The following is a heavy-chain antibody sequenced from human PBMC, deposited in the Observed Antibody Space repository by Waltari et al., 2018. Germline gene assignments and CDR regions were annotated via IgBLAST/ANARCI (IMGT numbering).Heavy chain of an antibody. CDR3: AARVGSSWPFDP. CDR1: GFTFSDHY. Sequence: EVQLVESGGGLVQPGGSLRLSCAASGFTFSDHYMDWVRQAPGKGLEWVGRTRNKANSYTTEYAASVKGRFTISRDDSKNSLYLQMNSLRAEDTAVYYCAARVGSSWPFDPWGQGTLVTVSS. CDR2: TRNKANSYTT. V-gene: IGHV3-72*01. J-gene: IGHJ5*02. D-gene: IGHD6-13*01.